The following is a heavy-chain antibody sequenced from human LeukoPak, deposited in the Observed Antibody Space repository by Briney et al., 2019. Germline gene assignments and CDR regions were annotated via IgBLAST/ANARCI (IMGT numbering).Heavy chain of an antibody. CDR2: ISGSGGST. V-gene: IGHV3-23*01. D-gene: IGHD2-21*02. J-gene: IGHJ4*02. CDR1: GFTFSNYA. Sequence: GGSLRLSCAASGFTFSNYAMSWVRQAPGKGLEWVSAISGSGGSTYYADSVKGRFTISRDNSKNTLYLQMNSLRAEDMALYYCAKAYCGGDCYWFDYWGQGTLVTVSS. CDR3: AKAYCGGDCYWFDY.